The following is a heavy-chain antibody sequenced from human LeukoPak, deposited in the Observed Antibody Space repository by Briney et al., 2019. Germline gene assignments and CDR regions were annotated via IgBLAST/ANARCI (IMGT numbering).Heavy chain of an antibody. J-gene: IGHJ4*02. CDR1: GGSFSGYY. CDR2: INHSGST. V-gene: IGHV4-34*01. Sequence: PSETLSLTCAVYGGSFSGYYWSWIRQPPGKGLEWIGEINHSGSTNYNPSLKSRVTISVDTSKNQFSLKLSSVTAADTAVYYCARDTMTTVALDYWGQGTLVTVSS. CDR3: ARDTMTTVALDY. D-gene: IGHD4-11*01.